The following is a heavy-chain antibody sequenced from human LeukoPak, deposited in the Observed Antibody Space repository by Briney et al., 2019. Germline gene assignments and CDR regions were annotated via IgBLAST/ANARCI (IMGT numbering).Heavy chain of an antibody. CDR2: IYYSGST. CDR3: ARGWNHRGDFDY. CDR1: GGSISSSSYY. V-gene: IGHV4-61*01. D-gene: IGHD3-10*01. Sequence: PSETLSLTCTVSGGSISSSSYYWSWIRQPPGKGLEWIGYIYYSGSTNYNPSLRSRVTISVDTSKNQFSLKLSSVTAADTAVYYCARGWNHRGDFDYWGQGTLVTVSS. J-gene: IGHJ4*02.